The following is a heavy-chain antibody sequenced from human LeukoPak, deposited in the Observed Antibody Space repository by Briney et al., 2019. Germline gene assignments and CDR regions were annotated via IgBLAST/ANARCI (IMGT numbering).Heavy chain of an antibody. J-gene: IGHJ5*02. Sequence: PGGSLRLSCAASGFTFSSYEMNWVRQAPGKGLEWVSGISPSGGITYYADSVKGRFTISRDNAGNSLYLQMNSLRAEDTAVYYCARDSTHPYSSGHNWFDPWGQGTLVTVSS. D-gene: IGHD6-19*01. CDR1: GFTFSSYE. CDR3: ARDSTHPYSSGHNWFDP. CDR2: ISPSGGIT. V-gene: IGHV3-48*03.